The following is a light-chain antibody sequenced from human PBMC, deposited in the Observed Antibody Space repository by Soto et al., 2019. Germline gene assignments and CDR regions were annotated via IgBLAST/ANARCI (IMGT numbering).Light chain of an antibody. CDR2: EVT. J-gene: IGLJ3*02. CDR1: SSDVGAYKY. Sequence: QPVLTQPPSASGSPGQSVTISCTGTSSDVGAYKYVSWYQQYPGKAPKLMIYEVTKRPSGVPDRFSGSKSGNTASLTVSGLQAGDEADYYCTSYVGNDIWVFGGGTKVTVL. V-gene: IGLV2-8*01. CDR3: TSYVGNDIWV.